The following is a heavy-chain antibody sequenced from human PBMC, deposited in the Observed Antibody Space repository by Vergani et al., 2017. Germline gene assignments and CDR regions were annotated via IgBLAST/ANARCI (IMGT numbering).Heavy chain of an antibody. CDR3: ARTSSGYPLNDAFDI. D-gene: IGHD3-22*01. J-gene: IGHJ3*02. V-gene: IGHV1-2*02. CDR2: INPNSGGT. CDR1: GYTFTGYY. Sequence: QVQLVQSGAEVQKPGASVKVSCKASGYTFTGYYMHWVRQAPGQGLEWMGWINPNSGGTNYAQKFQGRVTMTRDTSISTAYMELSRLRSDDTAVYYCARTSSGYPLNDAFDIWGQGTMVTVSS.